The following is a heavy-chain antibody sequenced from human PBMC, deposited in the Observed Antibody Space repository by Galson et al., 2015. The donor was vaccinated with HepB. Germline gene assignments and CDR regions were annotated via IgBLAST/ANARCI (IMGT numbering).Heavy chain of an antibody. CDR1: GFTFSNYA. D-gene: IGHD1-1*01. CDR3: VRDDFNDPSLFDY. Sequence: LRLSCAASGFTFSNYAMHWVRQAPGKGLEWVALISFDGRAKYYADSVKGRFTISRDNSENTLYVQMNSLRTEDTAVYYCVRDDFNDPSLFDYWGQRTLVTVSS. J-gene: IGHJ4*02. CDR2: ISFDGRAK. V-gene: IGHV3-30-3*01.